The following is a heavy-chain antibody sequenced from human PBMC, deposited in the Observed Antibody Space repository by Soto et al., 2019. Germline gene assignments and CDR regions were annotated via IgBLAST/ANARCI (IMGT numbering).Heavy chain of an antibody. D-gene: IGHD2-15*01. J-gene: IGHJ4*02. CDR1: GFTFSSYA. V-gene: IGHV3-23*01. CDR2: ISGSGGST. Sequence: GGSLRLSCAASGFTFSSYAMSWVRQAPGKGLEWVSAISGSGGSTYYADSVKGRFTISRDNSKNTLYLQMNSLRAEDTTVYYCVKDHNRLSREYFDYWGQGTLVTVSS. CDR3: VKDHNRLSREYFDY.